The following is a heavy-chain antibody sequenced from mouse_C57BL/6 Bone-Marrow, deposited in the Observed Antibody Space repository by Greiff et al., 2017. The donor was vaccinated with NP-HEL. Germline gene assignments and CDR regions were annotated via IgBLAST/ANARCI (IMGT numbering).Heavy chain of an antibody. CDR2: IYPGDGDT. D-gene: IGHD2-4*01. CDR1: GYAFSSSW. J-gene: IGHJ2*01. V-gene: IGHV1-82*01. CDR3: ARRDYDFDY. Sequence: QVQLQQSGPELVKPGASVKISCKASGYAFSSSWMNWVKQRPGKGLEWIGRIYPGDGDTNYNGKFKGKATLTADKSSSTAYMQLSSLTSEDSAVYFCARRDYDFDYWGQGTTLTVSS.